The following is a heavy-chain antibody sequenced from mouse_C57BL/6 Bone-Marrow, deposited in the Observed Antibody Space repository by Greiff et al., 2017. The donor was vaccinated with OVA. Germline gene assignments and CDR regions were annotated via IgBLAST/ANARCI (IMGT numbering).Heavy chain of an antibody. CDR2: IDPNSGGT. Sequence: VQLQQPGAELVKPGASVKLSCKASGYTFTSYWMHWVKQRPGRGLEWIGRIDPNSGGTKYNEKFKSKATLTVDKPSSTAYMQLSSLTSEDCAVYYCARLGITTVVAGNFDVWGTGTTVTVSS. J-gene: IGHJ1*03. D-gene: IGHD1-1*01. V-gene: IGHV1-72*01. CDR1: GYTFTSYW. CDR3: ARLGITTVVAGNFDV.